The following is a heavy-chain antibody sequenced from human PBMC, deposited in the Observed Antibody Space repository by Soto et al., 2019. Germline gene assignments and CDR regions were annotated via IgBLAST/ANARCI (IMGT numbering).Heavy chain of an antibody. J-gene: IGHJ2*01. V-gene: IGHV1-8*01. D-gene: IGHD2-2*01. CDR1: GYTFTSYD. CDR3: AREGGLGYCSSTSCHDYWYFDL. Sequence: QVQLVQSGAEVKKPGASVKVSCKASGYTFTSYDINWVRQATGQGLEWMGWMNPNSGNTGYAQKFQGRVTMTRNTSISTAYMELSCLRSEDTAVYYCAREGGLGYCSSTSCHDYWYFDLWGRGTLVTVSS. CDR2: MNPNSGNT.